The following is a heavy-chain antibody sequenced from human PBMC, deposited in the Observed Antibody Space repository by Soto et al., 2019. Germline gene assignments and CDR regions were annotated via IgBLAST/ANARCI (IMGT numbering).Heavy chain of an antibody. CDR1: GFSLSTNGVG. CDR3: ARLKGGSYFDY. D-gene: IGHD3-16*01. Sequence: QITLKESGPTLVKPTQTLTLTCTLSGFSLSTNGVGVGWIRQPPGKALEWLALIYWDADKRYSPSLKSRLTITKDTSKNQVVLKLTNMDPVDTATYYCARLKGGSYFDYWGQGTLVTVSS. J-gene: IGHJ4*02. CDR2: IYWDADK. V-gene: IGHV2-5*02.